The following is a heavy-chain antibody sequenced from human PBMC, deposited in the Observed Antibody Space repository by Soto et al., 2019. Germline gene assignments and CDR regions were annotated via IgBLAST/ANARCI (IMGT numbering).Heavy chain of an antibody. CDR1: GGSISSGGYY. CDR2: IYYSGST. J-gene: IGHJ6*02. V-gene: IGHV4-31*03. Sequence: SETLSLTCTVSGGSISSGGYYWSXXXXXXXXXLELIVYIYYSGSTYYTPSLDRRVTISVDTSKNQFSLMLSFVTAADTVVYYCARILDDYGDYRLSYGMDVWGQGTTVTVXS. D-gene: IGHD4-17*01. CDR3: ARILDDYGDYRLSYGMDV.